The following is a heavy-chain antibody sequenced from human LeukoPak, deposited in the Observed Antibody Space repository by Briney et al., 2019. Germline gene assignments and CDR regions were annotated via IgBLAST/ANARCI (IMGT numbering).Heavy chain of an antibody. V-gene: IGHV3-33*08. Sequence: GSLRLSCAASGFTFSSYSMNWVRQAPGKGLEWVAVIWSDTTNKYYADSVKGRFTISRDNSKNTLYLQMSSLRAEDTAMYYCARDRLTTVTTFHFDYWGQGTLVTVSS. D-gene: IGHD4-17*01. CDR1: GFTFSSYS. CDR2: IWSDTTNK. J-gene: IGHJ4*02. CDR3: ARDRLTTVTTFHFDY.